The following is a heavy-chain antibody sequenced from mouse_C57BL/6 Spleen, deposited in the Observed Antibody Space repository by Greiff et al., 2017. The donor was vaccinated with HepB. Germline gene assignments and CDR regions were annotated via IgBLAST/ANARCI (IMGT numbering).Heavy chain of an antibody. D-gene: IGHD2-12*01. V-gene: IGHV1-82*01. J-gene: IGHJ4*01. CDR1: GYAFSSSW. CDR3: ARRRYYNAMDY. CDR2: IYPGDGDT. Sequence: LVESGPELVKPGASVKISCKASGYAFSSSWMNWVKQRPGKGLEWIGRIYPGDGDTNYNGKFKGKATLTADKSSSTAYMQLSSLTSEDSAVYFCARRRYYNAMDYWGQGTSVTVSS.